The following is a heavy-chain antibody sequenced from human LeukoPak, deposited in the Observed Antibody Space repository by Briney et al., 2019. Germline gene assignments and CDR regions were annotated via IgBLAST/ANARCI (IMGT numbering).Heavy chain of an antibody. J-gene: IGHJ4*02. D-gene: IGHD6-19*01. CDR1: GFTVSSNY. CDR2: IYSGGST. Sequence: GGSLRLSCAASGFTVSSNYMNWVRQAPGKGLEWVSVIYSGGSTYYADSVKGRFTISRDNSKNTLYLQMNSLRAEDTAVYYCARDIPRSSGWYGYWGQGTLVTVSS. V-gene: IGHV3-66*02. CDR3: ARDIPRSSGWYGY.